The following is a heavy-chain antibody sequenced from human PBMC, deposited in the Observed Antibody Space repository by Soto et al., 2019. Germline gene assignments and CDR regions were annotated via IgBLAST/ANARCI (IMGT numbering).Heavy chain of an antibody. Sequence: SETLSLTCAVSGGSISSGGYSWSWIRQPPGKGMEWIGYIYHSGSTYYNPSLKSRVTISVDTSKNQFSLKLSSVTAADTAVYYCAREGGYCSSTSCRDYYGMDVWGQGTTVTVSS. V-gene: IGHV4-30-2*05. J-gene: IGHJ6*02. CDR1: GGSISSGGYS. D-gene: IGHD2-2*01. CDR3: AREGGYCSSTSCRDYYGMDV. CDR2: IYHSGST.